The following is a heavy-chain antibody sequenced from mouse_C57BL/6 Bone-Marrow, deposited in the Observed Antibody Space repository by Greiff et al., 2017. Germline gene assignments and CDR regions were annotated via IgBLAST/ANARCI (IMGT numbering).Heavy chain of an antibody. CDR2: IDPSDSYT. CDR3: ARGGMVTAYYYAMDY. J-gene: IGHJ4*01. CDR1: GYTFTSYW. Sequence: VQLQQPGAELVMPGASVKLSCKASGYTFTSYWMHWVKQRPGQGLEWIGEIDPSDSYTNYNQKFKGKATLTVDTSSSTAYMQLSSLTSEDSAVYYCARGGMVTAYYYAMDYWGQGTSVTVSS. V-gene: IGHV1-69*01. D-gene: IGHD2-2*01.